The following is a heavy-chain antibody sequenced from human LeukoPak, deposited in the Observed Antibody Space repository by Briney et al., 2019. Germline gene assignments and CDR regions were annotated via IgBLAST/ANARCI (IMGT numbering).Heavy chain of an antibody. CDR1: GGTFSSYA. CDR2: IIPILGIA. J-gene: IGHJ4*02. Sequence: SVKVSCKASGGTFSSYAISWVRQAPGQGHEWMGRIIPILGIANYAQKFQGRVTITADKSTSTAYMELSSLRSEDTAVYYCARGGVSLAFDYWGQGTLVTVSS. D-gene: IGHD3-16*01. V-gene: IGHV1-69*04. CDR3: ARGGVSLAFDY.